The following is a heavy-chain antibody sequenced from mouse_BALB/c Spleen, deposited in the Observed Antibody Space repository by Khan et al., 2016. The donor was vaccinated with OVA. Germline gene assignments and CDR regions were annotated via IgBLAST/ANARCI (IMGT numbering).Heavy chain of an antibody. J-gene: IGHJ2*01. V-gene: IGHV1S137*01. CDR2: ISTYSGNT. D-gene: IGHD2-3*01. CDR3: ARPAYDGYYDY. CDR1: GCTFTDYA. Sequence: QVQLQQSGPELVRPGVSVKISCKGSGCTFTDYAVHWMKQSHAKSLEWIGIISTYSGNTNYKQKFKGKATMTVDKSSSTAYMELARLTSEDSAIYYCARPAYDGYYDYWGQGTTLTVSS.